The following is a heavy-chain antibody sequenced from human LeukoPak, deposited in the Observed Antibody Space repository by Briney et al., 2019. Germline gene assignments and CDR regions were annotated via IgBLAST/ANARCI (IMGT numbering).Heavy chain of an antibody. D-gene: IGHD6-19*01. Sequence: ASVTVSCTASGYTFTSYGISWVRQAPGQGLEWMGWISAYNGNTNYAQKLQGRVTMTTDTSTSTAYMELRSLRSDDTAVYYCARGLEYSSGSYFDYWGQGTLVTVSS. CDR2: ISAYNGNT. V-gene: IGHV1-18*01. CDR3: ARGLEYSSGSYFDY. J-gene: IGHJ4*02. CDR1: GYTFTSYG.